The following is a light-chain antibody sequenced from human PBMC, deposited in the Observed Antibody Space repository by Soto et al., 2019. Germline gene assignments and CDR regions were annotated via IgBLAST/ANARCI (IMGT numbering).Light chain of an antibody. Sequence: DIPVAQSPPTLSASVGDRVTIACRASQGISSYLAWYQQKPGKAPKLLIYTASTLQSGVPSRFSGSGSGTDFTLTISSLQPDDFATYYCLQLNSYPRTFGQGTKVDIK. CDR3: LQLNSYPRT. CDR2: TAS. V-gene: IGKV1-9*01. J-gene: IGKJ1*01. CDR1: QGISSY.